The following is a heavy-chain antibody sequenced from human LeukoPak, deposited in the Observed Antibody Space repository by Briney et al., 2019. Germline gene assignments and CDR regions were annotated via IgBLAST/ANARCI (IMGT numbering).Heavy chain of an antibody. V-gene: IGHV1-2*02. D-gene: IGHD6-13*01. CDR2: INPDNGVT. CDR1: GYTFTGYY. Sequence: GASVKVSCKASGYTFTGYYIHWVRQAPGQGLEWMGWINPDNGVTNYAQKFQGRVTITRDTSISTAYMELSRLRSDDSAVYYCARTLYIAAAPGGFDYWGQGTLVAVSS. J-gene: IGHJ4*02. CDR3: ARTLYIAAAPGGFDY.